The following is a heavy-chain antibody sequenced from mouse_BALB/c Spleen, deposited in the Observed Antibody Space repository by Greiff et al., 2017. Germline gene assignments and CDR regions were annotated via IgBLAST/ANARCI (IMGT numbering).Heavy chain of an antibody. CDR1: GYAFSSYW. CDR2: IYPGDGDT. J-gene: IGHJ3*01. V-gene: IGHV1-80*01. CDR3: ARGDDYEEFAY. Sequence: VQLVESGAELVRPGSSVKISCKASGYAFSSYWMNWVKQRPGQGLEWIGQIYPGDGDTNYNGKFKGKATLTADKSSSTAYMQLSSLTSEDSAVYFCARGDDYEEFAYWGQGTLVTVSA. D-gene: IGHD2-4*01.